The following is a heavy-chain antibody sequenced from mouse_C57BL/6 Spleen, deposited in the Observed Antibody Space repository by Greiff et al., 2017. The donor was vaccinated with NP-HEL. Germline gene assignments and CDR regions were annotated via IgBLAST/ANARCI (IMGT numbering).Heavy chain of an antibody. D-gene: IGHD1-1*01. CDR2: ISSGGSYT. V-gene: IGHV5-6*01. CDR3: AREGFYYYVSSSAWFAY. CDR1: GFTFSSYG. J-gene: IGHJ3*01. Sequence: EVQLVESGGDLVKPGGSLKLSCAASGFTFSSYGMSWVRQTPDKRLEWIATISSGGSYTYYPDSVKGRFHISRDNAKNTLYRQMSSLKSEDTAMYYCAREGFYYYVSSSAWFAYWGQVTLVTVSA.